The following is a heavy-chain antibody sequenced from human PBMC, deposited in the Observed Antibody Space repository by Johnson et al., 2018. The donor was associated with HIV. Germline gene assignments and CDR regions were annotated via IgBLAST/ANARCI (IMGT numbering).Heavy chain of an antibody. J-gene: IGHJ3*02. CDR2: ISGGST. CDR1: GFTFSDYY. Sequence: VQLVESGGGLVKPGGSLRLSCAASGFTFSDYYMSWVRQAPGKGLEWVSSISGGSTYYADSVKGRFTISRDNSKNTLYLQMNSLRAEDTAVYYSGKDRAVAGKGHDAFDIWGQGTMVTVSS. D-gene: IGHD6-19*01. V-gene: IGHV3-66*02. CDR3: GKDRAVAGKGHDAFDI.